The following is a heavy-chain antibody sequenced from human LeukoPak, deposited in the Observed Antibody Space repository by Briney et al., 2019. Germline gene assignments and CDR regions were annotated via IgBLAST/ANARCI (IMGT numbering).Heavy chain of an antibody. CDR2: VSGCGGRT. CDR3: AKEVLWSLGPHFDY. D-gene: IGHD3-10*01. CDR1: GFTFSSYA. V-gene: IGHV3-23*01. Sequence: GSLRLSCAASGFTFSSYAMSWVGQAPGKGGEWVAAVSGCGGRTYSAHSVKVRFTISRDNSKHTLYLQMNSLRAEDTAVYYCAKEVLWSLGPHFDYWGQGTLVTVSS. J-gene: IGHJ4*02.